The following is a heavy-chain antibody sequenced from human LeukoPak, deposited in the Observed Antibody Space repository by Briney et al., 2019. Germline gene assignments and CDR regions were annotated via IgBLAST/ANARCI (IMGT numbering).Heavy chain of an antibody. CDR3: ASPINFWSGPYYYYYYMDV. Sequence: GGSLRLSCAASGFTFSDYYMSWIRQAPGKGLEWVSYISSSGSTIYYADSVKGRFTISRDNAKNSLYLQMNSLRAEDTAVYYCASPINFWSGPYYYYYYMDVWGKGTTVTVSS. V-gene: IGHV3-11*04. CDR1: GFTFSDYY. CDR2: ISSSGSTI. J-gene: IGHJ6*03. D-gene: IGHD3-3*01.